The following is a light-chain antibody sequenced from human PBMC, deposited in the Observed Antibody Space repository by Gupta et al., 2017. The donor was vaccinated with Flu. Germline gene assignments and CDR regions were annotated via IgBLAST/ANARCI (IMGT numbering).Light chain of an antibody. CDR2: DVS. V-gene: IGLV2-14*01. CDR3: SSYTSTNTFYV. CDR1: SSDVGRSNS. J-gene: IGLJ1*01. Sequence: QSALTQPASASGSPGQPINISCTGTSSDVGRSNSVSWYRQHPGKAPNLIIYDVSSRPSGVSSRFSGSKSGNTASLTISGLQAEDETDYYCSSYTSTNTFYVFGTGTKVTVL.